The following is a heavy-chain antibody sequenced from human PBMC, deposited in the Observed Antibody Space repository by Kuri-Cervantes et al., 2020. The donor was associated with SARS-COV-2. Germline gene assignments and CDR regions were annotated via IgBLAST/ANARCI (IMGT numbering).Heavy chain of an antibody. CDR1: GYTFTGYY. V-gene: IGHV1-2*02. D-gene: IGHD3-9*01. Sequence: ASVKVSCKASGYTFTGYYMHWVRQAPGQGLEWMGWINPNSGGTNYAQKFQGRVTMTRDTSISTAYMELSSLRSEDTAVYYCATGAAVDSFYWFDPWGQGTLVTVSS. CDR3: ATGAAVDSFYWFDP. J-gene: IGHJ5*02. CDR2: INPNSGGT.